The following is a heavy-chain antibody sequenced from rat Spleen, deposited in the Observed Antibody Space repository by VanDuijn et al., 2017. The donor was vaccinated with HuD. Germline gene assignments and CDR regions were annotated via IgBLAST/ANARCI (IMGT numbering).Heavy chain of an antibody. CDR3: TTYSDYATSPFAF. J-gene: IGHJ3*01. D-gene: IGHD1-6*01. Sequence: EVQLVESGGGLVLPGRSLKLSCVTSGFTFNYYWMTWIRQAPGKGLEWVASITNAAGKVYYPDSVKGRFTISRDTAQNILYLQMNSPRSEDTATYYCTTYSDYATSPFAFWGRGALVTVSS. CDR1: GFTFNYYW. CDR2: ITNAAGKV. V-gene: IGHV5-31*01.